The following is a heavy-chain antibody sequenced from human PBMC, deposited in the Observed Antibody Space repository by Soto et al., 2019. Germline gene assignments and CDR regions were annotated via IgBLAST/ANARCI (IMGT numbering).Heavy chain of an antibody. D-gene: IGHD2-8*01. J-gene: IGHJ6*02. Sequence: VASVKISCKASGYTFTGYYMHWVRQAPGQGLEWMGWINPNNGGTNYAQKFQGWLTLTRDTSISTAYMELSRLRSDDTAVYYCATTCAFGGRTIWCVDVWGQGTTVTVSS. CDR2: INPNNGGT. CDR3: ATTCAFGGRTIWCVDV. V-gene: IGHV1-2*04. CDR1: GYTFTGYY.